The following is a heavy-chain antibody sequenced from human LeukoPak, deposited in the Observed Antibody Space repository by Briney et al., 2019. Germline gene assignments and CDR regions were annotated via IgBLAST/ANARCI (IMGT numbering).Heavy chain of an antibody. V-gene: IGHV4-4*07. J-gene: IGHJ4*02. CDR2: IHHSGST. CDR1: GGSINNYY. CDR3: ARDGGSGWYDY. D-gene: IGHD6-19*01. Sequence: SETLSLTRTVSGGSINNYYWSWIRQPAGKGLEWIGRIHHSGSTNYSPSLKSRLTVSLDTSKNQFSLKLNSVTAADTAVYYCARDGGSGWYDYWGQGTLVTVSS.